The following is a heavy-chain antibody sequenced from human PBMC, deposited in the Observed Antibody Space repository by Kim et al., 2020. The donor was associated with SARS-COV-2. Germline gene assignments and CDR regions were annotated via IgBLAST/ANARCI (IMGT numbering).Heavy chain of an antibody. D-gene: IGHD7-27*01. V-gene: IGHV3-48*04. Sequence: GGSLRLSCAASGFTFSSYSMNWVRQAPGKGLEWVSYISSSSSTIYYADSVKGRFTISRDNAKNSLYLQMNSLRAEDTAVYYCATKRLNWVDYWGQGTLVTVSS. CDR3: ATKRLNWVDY. J-gene: IGHJ4*02. CDR1: GFTFSSYS. CDR2: ISSSSSTI.